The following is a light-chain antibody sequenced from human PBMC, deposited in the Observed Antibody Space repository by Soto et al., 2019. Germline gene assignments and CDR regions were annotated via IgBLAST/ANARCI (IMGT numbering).Light chain of an antibody. CDR2: DVT. CDR1: SSDIGNYKY. CDR3: CSYAGNFIFV. V-gene: IGLV2-11*01. Sequence: QSALTQPRSVSGSPGQSVTISCTGTSSDIGNYKYVSWYQQKPGKAPKVIIYDVTEWPSGIPDRFFGSKFDNTASLTISGLQADDEADYYCCSYAGNFIFVFGTGTQLTVL. J-gene: IGLJ1*01.